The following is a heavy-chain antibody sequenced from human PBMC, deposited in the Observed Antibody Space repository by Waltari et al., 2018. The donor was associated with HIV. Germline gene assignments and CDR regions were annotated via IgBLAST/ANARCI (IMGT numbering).Heavy chain of an antibody. J-gene: IGHJ4*02. Sequence: QVQLVASGGGVVQPGGSLRLSCVASGSTFSPFAFHWVRQAPGKGLEWVALISYGGRNKVYADSVKGRFTISRDNSKNTLYLQMNSLRAEDTAVYYCARDGHFYDSRPLDHWGQGTLVTVSS. V-gene: IGHV3-30*04. CDR1: GSTFSPFA. CDR2: ISYGGRNK. D-gene: IGHD3-22*01. CDR3: ARDGHFYDSRPLDH.